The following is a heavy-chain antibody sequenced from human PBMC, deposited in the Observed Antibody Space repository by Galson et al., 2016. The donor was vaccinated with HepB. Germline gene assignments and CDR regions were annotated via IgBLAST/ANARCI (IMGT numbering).Heavy chain of an antibody. V-gene: IGHV3-43*01. J-gene: IGHJ6*02. D-gene: IGHD3-10*01. CDR2: ITWDGLSP. CDR3: GKDWGSLWESSGKGMDV. Sequence: SLRLSCAAFGFTFDDYTMHWVRQAPGKGLEWVSLITWDGLSPASADPVKGRFSITRDNRKNSLYLEMNGLRTEDTALYYCGKDWGSLWESSGKGMDVWGQGTTVAVSS. CDR1: GFTFDDYT.